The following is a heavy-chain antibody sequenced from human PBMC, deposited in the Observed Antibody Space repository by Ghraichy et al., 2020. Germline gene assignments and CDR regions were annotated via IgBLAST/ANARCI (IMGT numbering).Heavy chain of an antibody. CDR3: ARDLGSTSWYPRYFDL. V-gene: IGHV3-21*01. CDR1: GFTFSSYS. J-gene: IGHJ2*01. CDR2: ISSSSSYL. D-gene: IGHD6-13*01. Sequence: GESLNISCAASGFTFSSYSMNWVRQGPGKGLEWVSSISSSSSYLYYADSVKGRFTISRDNAKHSLYLQMNSLRAEDTAVYYCARDLGSTSWYPRYFDLWGRGTLVTVST.